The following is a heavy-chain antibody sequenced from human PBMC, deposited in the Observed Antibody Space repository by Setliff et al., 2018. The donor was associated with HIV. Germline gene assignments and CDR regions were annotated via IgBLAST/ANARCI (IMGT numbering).Heavy chain of an antibody. D-gene: IGHD1-1*01. V-gene: IGHV3-48*03. CDR1: GFTFSSYE. CDR3: AGDPLQLEQLGWYDP. J-gene: IGHJ5*02. Sequence: GGSLRLSCAASGFTFSSYEMNWVRQAPGKGLEWVSYISSSGSTTYYADSVKGRFTVSRDNTKNALYLQMNSLRAEDTAVYYCAGDPLQLEQLGWYDPWGQGALVTVSS. CDR2: ISSSGSTT.